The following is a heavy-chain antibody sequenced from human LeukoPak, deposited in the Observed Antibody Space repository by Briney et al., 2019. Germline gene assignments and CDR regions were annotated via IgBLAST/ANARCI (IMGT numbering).Heavy chain of an antibody. V-gene: IGHV4-34*01. CDR3: ARGRVGTTRTFDI. CDR2: IHQSGST. Sequence: SETLSLTCAVSGGSFSGYYWSWIRQPPGKGLEWIGEIHQSGSTNYNPSLKSRVTISLDKSKNQFSLNLTSVTAADTAAHYCARGRVGTTRTFDIWSQGTMVTASS. D-gene: IGHD1-26*01. CDR1: GGSFSGYY. J-gene: IGHJ3*02.